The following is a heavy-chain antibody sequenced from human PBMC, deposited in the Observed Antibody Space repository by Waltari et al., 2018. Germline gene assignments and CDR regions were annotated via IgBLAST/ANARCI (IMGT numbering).Heavy chain of an antibody. CDR1: GFVFRRFD. CDR3: ARHGIKLGLYYFDY. J-gene: IGHJ4*01. CDR2: IRNSGSTI. V-gene: IGHV3-48*03. Sequence: EVKLVESGGGLVQPGGSLRLSCAASGFVFRRFDMNWVRQAPGKELEWIAHIRNSGSTIYYADSVKGRFTISRDNAKESLYLQMNSLRAEDTAVYYCARHGIKLGLYYFDYWGQGALVTVSS. D-gene: IGHD3-16*01.